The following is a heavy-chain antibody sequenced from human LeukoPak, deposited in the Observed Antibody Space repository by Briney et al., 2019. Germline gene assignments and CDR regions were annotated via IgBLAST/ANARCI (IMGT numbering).Heavy chain of an antibody. D-gene: IGHD4-17*01. CDR1: GFNFNSID. CDR3: GKGPNNIDYRAIDI. Sequence: GGSLRLSCAASGFNFNSIDMSWVRQAPGKGLEWVSSLAYDGAAWYVDSVKGRFTISRDTSKNTLFLKMNSLRAEDTAVYYCGKGPNNIDYRAIDIWGQGTMVTVSS. V-gene: IGHV3-23*01. CDR2: LAYDGAA. J-gene: IGHJ3*02.